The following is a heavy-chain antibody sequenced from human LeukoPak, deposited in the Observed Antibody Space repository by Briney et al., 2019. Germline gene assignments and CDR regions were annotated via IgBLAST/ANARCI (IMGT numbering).Heavy chain of an antibody. D-gene: IGHD2-2*01. CDR1: GYTFTNYA. J-gene: IGHJ4*02. V-gene: IGHV7-4-1*02. CDR3: ARGYCSSTSCYGGSY. Sequence: GASVKVSCKASGYTFTNYAMNWVRQAPEQGLEWMGWINTNTGNPTYAQGFTGRFVFSLDTSVSTAYLQISSLKAEDTAMYYCARGYCSSTSCYGGSYWGQGTLVTVSS. CDR2: INTNTGNP.